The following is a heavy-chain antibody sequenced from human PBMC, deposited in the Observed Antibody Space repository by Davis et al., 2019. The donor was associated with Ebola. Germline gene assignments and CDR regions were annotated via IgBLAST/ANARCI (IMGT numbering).Heavy chain of an antibody. V-gene: IGHV1-8*01. Sequence: ASVKVSCKASEYTFTSYDINWVRQATGQGLEWVGWMNPKSGNTGYAEKFQGRVTMTRNTSINTAYMELSSLRSEDTAVYFCARDSSGVVGANDFDYWGQGSLVTVSS. J-gene: IGHJ4*02. CDR1: EYTFTSYD. D-gene: IGHD1-26*01. CDR2: MNPKSGNT. CDR3: ARDSSGVVGANDFDY.